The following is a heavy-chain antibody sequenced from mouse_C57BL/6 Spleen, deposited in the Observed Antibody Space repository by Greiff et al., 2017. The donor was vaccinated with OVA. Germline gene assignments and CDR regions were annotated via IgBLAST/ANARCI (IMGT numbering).Heavy chain of an antibody. CDR3: ARGDYYGYYFDY. Sequence: DVKLQESGPGMVKPSQSLSLTCTVTGYSITSGYDWHWIRHFPGNKLEWMGYISYSGSTNYNPSLKSRISITHDTSKNHFFLKLNSVTTEDTATYYCARGDYYGYYFDYWGQGTTLTVSS. D-gene: IGHD1-1*01. CDR1: GYSITSGYD. CDR2: ISYSGST. V-gene: IGHV3-1*01. J-gene: IGHJ2*01.